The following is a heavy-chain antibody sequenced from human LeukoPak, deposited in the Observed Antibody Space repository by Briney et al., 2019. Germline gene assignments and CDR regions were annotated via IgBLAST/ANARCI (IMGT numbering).Heavy chain of an antibody. CDR2: IYNSGST. J-gene: IGHJ3*02. D-gene: IGHD3-16*02. CDR1: GGSISNYD. CDR3: ARVGASFWAFDI. Sequence: TPSETLSLTCTVSGGSISNYDWSWIRQFPGKGLEWTGYIYNSGSTNYNPSIKSRVTISKDTSKNQFSLKLSSVTAADTAVYYCARVGASFWAFDIWGQGTMVTVSS. V-gene: IGHV4-59*01.